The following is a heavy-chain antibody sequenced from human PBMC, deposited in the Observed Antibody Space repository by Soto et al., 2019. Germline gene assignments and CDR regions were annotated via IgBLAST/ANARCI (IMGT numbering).Heavy chain of an antibody. CDR1: GFTFSSYW. Sequence: EVQLVESGGGLVQPGGSLRLSCAASGFTFSSYWMHWVRHAPGKGLVWVSRINSDGSSNSYADSVKGRFTISRDNAKNPLYLQMNSLRAEDTAVYYCARVMDCSGGSCYFYYYYYYMDVWGKGTTVTVSS. V-gene: IGHV3-74*01. CDR2: INSDGSSN. CDR3: ARVMDCSGGSCYFYYYYYYMDV. D-gene: IGHD2-15*01. J-gene: IGHJ6*03.